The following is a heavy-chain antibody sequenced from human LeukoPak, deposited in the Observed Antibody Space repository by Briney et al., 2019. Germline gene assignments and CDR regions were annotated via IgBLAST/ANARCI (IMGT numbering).Heavy chain of an antibody. D-gene: IGHD3-3*01. J-gene: IGHJ4*02. V-gene: IGHV4-4*02. Sequence: SETLSLTCAVSGGSISSSNWWSWVRQPPGKGLEWIGEIYHSGSTNYNPSLKSRVTISVDKSKNQFSLKLSSVTAADTAVYYCARARITIFGVVGDFDYWGQGTLVTVSS. CDR1: GGSISSSNW. CDR3: ARARITIFGVVGDFDY. CDR2: IYHSGST.